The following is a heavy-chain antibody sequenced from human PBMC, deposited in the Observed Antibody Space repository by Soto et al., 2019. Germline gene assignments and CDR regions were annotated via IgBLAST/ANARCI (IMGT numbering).Heavy chain of an antibody. Sequence: QLQLQESGSGLVKPSQTLSLTCAVSGGSISSGGYSWSWIRQPPGKGLEWIGYIYHSGTTYYNPSLKIRVTISVARSKNQFSLKLSSVTAAYTAVYYCARAHYGDYGYGMDVWGQGSTVTVSS. CDR1: GGSISSGGYS. V-gene: IGHV4-30-2*01. CDR3: ARAHYGDYGYGMDV. J-gene: IGHJ6*02. CDR2: IYHSGTT. D-gene: IGHD4-17*01.